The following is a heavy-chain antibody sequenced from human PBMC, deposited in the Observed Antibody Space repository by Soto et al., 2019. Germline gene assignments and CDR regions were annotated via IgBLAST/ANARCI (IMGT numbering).Heavy chain of an antibody. V-gene: IGHV3-23*01. CDR3: VKDWSGEKCPCMDV. CDR2: ISRNGDRT. J-gene: IGHJ6*02. CDR1: GFTFWNYA. Sequence: EVQLLESGGGLGQPGGSLRLSCEASGFTFWNYAMTWVRQAPGKGPEWVSSISRNGDRTYYVDSVKGRFIISRDNSENTLFLQMDSLRDEDAAIYYCVKDWSGEKCPCMDVWGQGTTVTVSS. D-gene: IGHD3-3*01.